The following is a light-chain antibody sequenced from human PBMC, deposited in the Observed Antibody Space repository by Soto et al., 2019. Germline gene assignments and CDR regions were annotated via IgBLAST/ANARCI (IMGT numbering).Light chain of an antibody. J-gene: IGKJ1*01. Sequence: VLTQSPGTLSLSPGERATLSCRASQSVTSTYLAWYQQKPGQAPRLLIYGASSRATDVPDRFSGSGSGTDFTLTISRLEPEDFAVYFCHHYASTFGQGTKVEIK. V-gene: IGKV3-20*01. CDR1: QSVTSTY. CDR3: HHYAST. CDR2: GAS.